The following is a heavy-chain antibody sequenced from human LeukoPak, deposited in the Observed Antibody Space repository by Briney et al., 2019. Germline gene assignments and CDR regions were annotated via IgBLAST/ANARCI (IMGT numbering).Heavy chain of an antibody. D-gene: IGHD6-13*01. CDR2: ISWNSGSI. CDR3: AKASRPYSSSWYDYYGMDV. Sequence: PGRSLRLSCAASGFTLDDYAMHGVRQARGKGLECVSGISWNSGSIGYADSVKGRFTISRDNAKNSLYMQMNSLRAEDTALYYCAKASRPYSSSWYDYYGMDVWGQGTTVTVSS. J-gene: IGHJ6*02. CDR1: GFTLDDYA. V-gene: IGHV3-9*01.